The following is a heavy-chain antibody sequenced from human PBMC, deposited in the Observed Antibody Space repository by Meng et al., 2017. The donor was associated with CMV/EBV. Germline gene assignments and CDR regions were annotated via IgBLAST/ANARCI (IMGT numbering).Heavy chain of an antibody. CDR3: AKDDSQLLYRDPYYYYGMDV. V-gene: IGHV3-30*02. J-gene: IGHJ6*02. CDR1: GFTFSDHY. CDR2: IRYDGSNK. D-gene: IGHD2-2*02. Sequence: GGSLRLSCAASGFTFSDHYMDWVRQAPGKGLEWVAFIRYDGSNKYYADSVKGRFTISRDNSKNTLYLQMNSLRAEDTAVYYCAKDDSQLLYRDPYYYYGMDVWGQGTTVTVSS.